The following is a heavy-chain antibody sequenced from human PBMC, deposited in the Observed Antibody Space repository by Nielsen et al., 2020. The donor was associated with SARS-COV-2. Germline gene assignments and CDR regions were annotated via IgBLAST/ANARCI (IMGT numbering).Heavy chain of an antibody. Sequence: WIRQPPGKGLEWIGYIYYSGSTNYNPPLKSRVTISVDTSKNQFSLKLSSVTAADTAVYYCARMATVETYYYGSGSYLPRPRDAFDIWGQGTMVTVSS. D-gene: IGHD3-10*01. CDR3: ARMATVETYYYGSGSYLPRPRDAFDI. V-gene: IGHV4-59*01. CDR2: IYYSGST. J-gene: IGHJ3*02.